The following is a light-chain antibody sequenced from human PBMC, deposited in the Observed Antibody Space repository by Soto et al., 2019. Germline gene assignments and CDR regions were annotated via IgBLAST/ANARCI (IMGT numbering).Light chain of an antibody. J-gene: IGKJ1*01. CDR3: QQYGSSPTT. CDR2: GAS. CDR1: QNISNY. V-gene: IGKV3-20*01. Sequence: IVLTQSPATLSLSPWKRATLSCRASQNISNYLIWYQQKPGQAPRLLIYGASSRATGIPDRFSGSGSGTDFTLTISRLEPEDFAVYYCQQYGSSPTTFGQGTKVDIK.